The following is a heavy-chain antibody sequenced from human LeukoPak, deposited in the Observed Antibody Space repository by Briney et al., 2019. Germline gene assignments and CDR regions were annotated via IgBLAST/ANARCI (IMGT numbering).Heavy chain of an antibody. CDR1: GGSFSGYY. Sequence: PSETLSLTCAVYGGSFSGYYCSWIRQPPGKGLEWIGEINHSGSTNYNPSLKSRVTISVDTSKNQFSLKLSSVTAADTAVYYCANIAAAGKAYGYWGQGTLVTVSS. D-gene: IGHD6-13*01. CDR3: ANIAAAGKAYGY. J-gene: IGHJ4*02. V-gene: IGHV4-34*01. CDR2: INHSGST.